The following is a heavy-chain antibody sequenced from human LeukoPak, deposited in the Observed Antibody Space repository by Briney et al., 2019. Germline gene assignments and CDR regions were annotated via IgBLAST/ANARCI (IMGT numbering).Heavy chain of an antibody. CDR1: GFTFSSYG. CDR3: ARDSHYYDSSGFDY. V-gene: IGHV3-23*01. CDR2: ISGSGGST. D-gene: IGHD3-22*01. Sequence: GGSLRLSCAASGFTFSSYGMSWVRQAPGRGLEWVSAISGSGGSTYYADSVKGRFTISRDNSKNTLYLQMNSLRAEDTAVYYCARDSHYYDSSGFDYWGQGTLVTVSS. J-gene: IGHJ4*02.